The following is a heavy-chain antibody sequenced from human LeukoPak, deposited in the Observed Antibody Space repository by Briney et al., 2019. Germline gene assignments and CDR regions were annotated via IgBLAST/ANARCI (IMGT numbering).Heavy chain of an antibody. J-gene: IGHJ4*02. V-gene: IGHV3-74*01. CDR3: ARDVAGSGSH. D-gene: IGHD3-10*01. CDR2: INEYGSTT. Sequence: GGSLRLSCVASGFTFSRYWMHWVRQVPGKGLVWVSRINEYGSTTSYADSVKDRFTISRDNAKNTLYLQMNSLRAEDTAVYYCARDVAGSGSHWGLGALVTVSS. CDR1: GFTFSRYW.